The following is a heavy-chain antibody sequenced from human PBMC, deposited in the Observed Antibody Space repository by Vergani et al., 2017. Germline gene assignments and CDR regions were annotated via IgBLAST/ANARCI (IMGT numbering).Heavy chain of an antibody. CDR2: IIPIFGTA. Sequence: QVQLVQSGAEVKKPGSSVKVSCKASGGTFSSYAISWVRQAPGQGLEWMGGIIPIFGTANYAQKFQGRVTITADESTSTAYMELSSLRSEDTAVYYCASAHPGKQQLVLVEYFDYWGQGTLVTVSS. D-gene: IGHD6-13*01. V-gene: IGHV1-69*01. CDR1: GGTFSSYA. CDR3: ASAHPGKQQLVLVEYFDY. J-gene: IGHJ4*02.